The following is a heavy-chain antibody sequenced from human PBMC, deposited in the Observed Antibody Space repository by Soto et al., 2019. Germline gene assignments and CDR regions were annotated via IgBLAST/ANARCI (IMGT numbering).Heavy chain of an antibody. Sequence: QVQLVESGGGVVQPGRSLRLSCAASGFTFSSYGMHWVRQAPGKGLEWVAVISYDGSNKYYADSVKGRFTISRDNSKNTLYLQMNSLRAEDTAVYYCAKGTPYYYGSGSLNLIDYWGLGTLVTVSS. D-gene: IGHD3-10*01. J-gene: IGHJ4*02. V-gene: IGHV3-30*18. CDR2: ISYDGSNK. CDR3: AKGTPYYYGSGSLNLIDY. CDR1: GFTFSSYG.